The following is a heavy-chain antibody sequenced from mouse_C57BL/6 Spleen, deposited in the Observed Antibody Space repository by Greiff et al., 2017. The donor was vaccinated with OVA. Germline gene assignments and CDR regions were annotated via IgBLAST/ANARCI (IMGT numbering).Heavy chain of an antibody. CDR2: INPYNGGT. D-gene: IGHD1-1*01. Sequence: DVKLQESGPVLVKPGASVKMSCKASGYTFTDYYMNWVKQSHGKSLEWIGVINPYNGGTSYNQKFKGKATLTVDKSSSTAYMELNSLTSEDSAVYYCARWGPSYGSEAYWGQGTLVTVSA. V-gene: IGHV1-19*01. CDR1: GYTFTDYY. J-gene: IGHJ3*01. CDR3: ARWGPSYGSEAY.